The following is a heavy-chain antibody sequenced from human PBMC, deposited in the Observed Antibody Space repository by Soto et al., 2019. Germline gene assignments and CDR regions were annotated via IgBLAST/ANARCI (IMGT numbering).Heavy chain of an antibody. CDR3: ARQRNAYYGMAV. CDR2: IFPGDSDT. V-gene: IGHV5-51*01. CDR1: GYNFSNHW. J-gene: IGHJ6*02. Sequence: GESLKISCQASGYNFSNHWIVWVRQMPGKGLEWMGVIFPGDSDTRYSPSFQGQVTISADKSSSTAFLEWSTLKASDXXLYXCARQRNAYYGMAVWGQGTXVTVSS.